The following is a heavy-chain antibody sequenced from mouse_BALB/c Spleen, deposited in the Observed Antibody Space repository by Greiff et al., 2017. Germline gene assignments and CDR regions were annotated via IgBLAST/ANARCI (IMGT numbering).Heavy chain of an antibody. J-gene: IGHJ1*01. V-gene: IGHV5-9-4*01. CDR2: ISSGGSYT. CDR3: ARDPITTVVAKDWYFDV. D-gene: IGHD1-1*01. CDR1: GFTFSSYA. Sequence: EVKLVESRGGLVKPGGSLKLSCAASGFTFSSYAMSWVRQSPEKRLEWVAEISSGGSYTYYPDTVTGRFTISRDNAKNTLYLEMSSLRSEDTAMYYCARDPITTVVAKDWYFDVWGAGTTVTVSS.